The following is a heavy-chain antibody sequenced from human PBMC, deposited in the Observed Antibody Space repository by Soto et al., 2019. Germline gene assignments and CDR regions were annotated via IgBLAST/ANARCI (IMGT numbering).Heavy chain of an antibody. CDR2: ISHSGTT. CDR3: ARAAYMYAYREFDS. J-gene: IGHJ4*02. V-gene: IGHV4-34*02. D-gene: IGHD2-8*01. CDR1: GGSFSGYY. Sequence: QVQLQQWGAGLLKPSETLSLSCAVYGGSFSGYYWSWIRQPPGKGLEWIGKISHSGTTNYNLSLKSRVTISVATSKNQFSLKVTSVTAADTAIYFCARAAYMYAYREFDSWGQGTVVTVSS.